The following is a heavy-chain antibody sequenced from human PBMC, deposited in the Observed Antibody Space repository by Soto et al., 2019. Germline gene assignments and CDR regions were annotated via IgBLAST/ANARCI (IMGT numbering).Heavy chain of an antibody. CDR1: GYTSTNYA. Sequence: VASVKVSCKASGYTSTNYAFTWVRQAPGQGLEWMGWISAYNGNTDYARKLQGRVTMTRDTSTSTAYMELRTLTSDDSAVYYCATEGSRSGRPRPHTYLDYWGQGTLVTVS. CDR2: ISAYNGNT. CDR3: ATEGSRSGRPRPHTYLDY. J-gene: IGHJ4*02. D-gene: IGHD2-15*01. V-gene: IGHV1-18*04.